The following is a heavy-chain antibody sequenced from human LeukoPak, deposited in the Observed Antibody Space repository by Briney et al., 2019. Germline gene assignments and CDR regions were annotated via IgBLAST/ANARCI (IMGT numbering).Heavy chain of an antibody. D-gene: IGHD3-3*01. J-gene: IGHJ3*02. Sequence: SETLSLTCTVSGGSISSGSYYWSWIRQPAGKGLEWIGRIYTSGSTNYNPSLKSRVTISVDTSKNQFSLKLSSVTAADTAVYYCARGHYDFWSGYPEGAFDIWGQGTMVTVSS. CDR1: GGSISSGSYY. CDR3: ARGHYDFWSGYPEGAFDI. V-gene: IGHV4-61*02. CDR2: IYTSGST.